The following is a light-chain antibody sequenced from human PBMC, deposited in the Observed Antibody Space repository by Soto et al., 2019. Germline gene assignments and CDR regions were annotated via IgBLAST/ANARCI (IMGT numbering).Light chain of an antibody. CDR1: SSDVGGYNY. CDR3: SSYTSSNTVI. CDR2: DVR. V-gene: IGLV2-14*03. Sequence: QSVLTQPASVSGSPGQSITISCTGTSSDVGGYNYISWYQQHPGEAPKFIIYDVRNRPSGVSNRFSGSRSGNTASLTISGLQAEDEADYYCSSYTSSNTVIFGGGTKLTVL. J-gene: IGLJ2*01.